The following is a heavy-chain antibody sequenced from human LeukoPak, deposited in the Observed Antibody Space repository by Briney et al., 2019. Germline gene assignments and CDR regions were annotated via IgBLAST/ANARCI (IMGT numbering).Heavy chain of an antibody. D-gene: IGHD1-26*01. CDR3: ARENSGSYGYGMDV. Sequence: AGSLSLSCAASGFTFSSYDMHWFRQAPGKGLEWVTVISYDGSNKYYAASVKGRFTISRDNSKNTLYLQMNSMSAEDTAVYYCARENSGSYGYGMDVWGQGITVTVSS. V-gene: IGHV3-30-3*01. J-gene: IGHJ6*02. CDR1: GFTFSSYD. CDR2: ISYDGSNK.